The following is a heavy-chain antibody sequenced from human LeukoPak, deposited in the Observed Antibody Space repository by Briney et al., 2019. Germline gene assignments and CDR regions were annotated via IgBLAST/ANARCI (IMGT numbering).Heavy chain of an antibody. CDR3: ARGLDLDGLDL. D-gene: IGHD3-9*01. V-gene: IGHV4-34*01. CDR2: INDSGTT. Sequence: SETLSLTCAVRGGSFNDYNWGWLRQSPEKGLEWIGEINDSGTTHYNPSLKSRLTISVDTAKYQFSLRLRSLTAADTGVYYCARGLDLDGLDLWGQGTLVTVSS. CDR1: GGSFNDYN. J-gene: IGHJ1*01.